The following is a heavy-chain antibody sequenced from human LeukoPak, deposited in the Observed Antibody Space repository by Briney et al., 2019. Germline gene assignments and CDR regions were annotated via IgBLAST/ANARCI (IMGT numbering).Heavy chain of an antibody. Sequence: KPSETLSLTCTVSGGSTGNEYWSWVRQPPGKGLEWIGCIHYSGRTNYSPSLKSRLTITIDTSKDQFTLKLNSVTAADTAVYYCARHWHIASGVDWLDPWGQGTLVTVSS. CDR3: ARHWHIASGVDWLDP. CDR1: GGSTGNEY. V-gene: IGHV4-59*08. D-gene: IGHD6-13*01. J-gene: IGHJ5*02. CDR2: IHYSGRT.